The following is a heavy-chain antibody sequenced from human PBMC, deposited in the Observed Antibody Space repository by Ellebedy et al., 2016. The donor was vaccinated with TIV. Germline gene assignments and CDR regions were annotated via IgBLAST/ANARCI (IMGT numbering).Heavy chain of an antibody. CDR2: MSPNSGVT. CDR3: ARGIDAGVDY. V-gene: IGHV1-8*01. J-gene: IGHJ4*02. CDR1: GYSFTSYD. D-gene: IGHD7-27*01. Sequence: ASVKVSCXASGYSFTSYDINWVRQATGQGLEWMGWMSPNSGVTDYPQKFQGRLTMTRDTSISTAYMELSSLRSEDTAVYYCARGIDAGVDYWGQGTLVTVSS.